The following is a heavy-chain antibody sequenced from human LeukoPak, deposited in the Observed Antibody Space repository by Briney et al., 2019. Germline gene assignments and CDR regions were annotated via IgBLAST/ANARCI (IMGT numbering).Heavy chain of an antibody. CDR3: AREAGSPVDY. J-gene: IGHJ4*02. CDR1: GFTFSSYG. CDR2: TSYDGSNK. Sequence: GRSLRLSCAASGFTFSSYGMHWVRQAPGKGLEWVAVTSYDGSNKYYADSVKGRFTISRDNSKNTLYLQMNSLRAEDTAVYYCAREAGSPVDYWGQGTLVTVSS. V-gene: IGHV3-30*03. D-gene: IGHD4-11*01.